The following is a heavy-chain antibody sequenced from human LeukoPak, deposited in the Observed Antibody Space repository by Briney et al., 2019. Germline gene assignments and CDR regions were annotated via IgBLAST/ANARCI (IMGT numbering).Heavy chain of an antibody. CDR1: GFSFSDSV. CDR2: ISHDVKTT. V-gene: IGHV3-30*03. D-gene: IGHD6-19*01. J-gene: IGHJ4*02. CDR3: ARDEMNGSGWYNDDY. Sequence: GGSLKLSCVASGFSFSDSVIHWVRQAPGKGLEWVAVISHDVKTTYYADSVKGRFTISRDNSKNTLYLQMNSLRAEDTAVYYCARDEMNGSGWYNDDYWGQGTLVTVSS.